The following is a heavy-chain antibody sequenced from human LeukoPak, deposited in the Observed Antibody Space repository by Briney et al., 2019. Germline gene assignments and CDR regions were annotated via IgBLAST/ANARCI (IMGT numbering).Heavy chain of an antibody. CDR1: GFTFSSYS. CDR3: ARRVGYCSSTSCYAGDY. J-gene: IGHJ4*02. D-gene: IGHD2-2*03. V-gene: IGHV3-21*01. CDR2: ISSSSSYI. Sequence: NPGGSLRLSCAASGFTFSSYSMNWVRQAPGKGLEWVSSISSSSSYIYYADSVKGRFTISRDNAKNSLYLQMNSLRAEDTAVYYCARRVGYCSSTSCYAGDYRGQGTLVTVSS.